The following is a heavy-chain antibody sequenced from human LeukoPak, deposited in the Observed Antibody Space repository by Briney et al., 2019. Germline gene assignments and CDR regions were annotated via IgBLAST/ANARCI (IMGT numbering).Heavy chain of an antibody. D-gene: IGHD3-3*01. J-gene: IGHJ6*02. V-gene: IGHV1-69*13. CDR2: IIPIFTTA. CDR3: ARDPLSTYYDFWSGYLYYYYGMDV. CDR1: GGTISNYV. Sequence: ASVKVSCKAAGGTISNYVISWVRQAPGQGLEWMGGIIPIFTTANYAQKFQGRVTITADESTSTAYMELSSLRSEDTAVYYCARDPLSTYYDFWSGYLYYYYGMDVWGQGTTVTVSS.